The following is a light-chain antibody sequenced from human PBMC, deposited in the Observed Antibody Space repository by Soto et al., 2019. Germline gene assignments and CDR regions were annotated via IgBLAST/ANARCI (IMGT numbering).Light chain of an antibody. V-gene: IGKV3-15*01. CDR1: QSVSNN. Sequence: EIVMTQSPATLSVSPVERATLSCRASQSVSNNLAWYQQKPGQAPRLLIYGASTRATGIPARFSGSGSGTEFTLTISSLQSEDFAVYYCQQRSNWPPITFGQGTRLEIK. CDR3: QQRSNWPPIT. CDR2: GAS. J-gene: IGKJ5*01.